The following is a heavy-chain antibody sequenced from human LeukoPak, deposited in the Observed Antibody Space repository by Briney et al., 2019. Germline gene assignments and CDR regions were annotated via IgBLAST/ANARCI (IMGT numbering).Heavy chain of an antibody. D-gene: IGHD3-3*01. V-gene: IGHV3-7*01. Sequence: PGGSLRLSCAASGFTVSSNYMSWVRQAPGKGLEWVANIKQDGSEKYYVDSVKGRFTISRDNAKNSLYLQMNSLRAEDTAVYYCARVSHSITIFGVVRFHAFDIWGQGTMVTVSS. CDR1: GFTVSSNY. CDR2: IKQDGSEK. J-gene: IGHJ3*02. CDR3: ARVSHSITIFGVVRFHAFDI.